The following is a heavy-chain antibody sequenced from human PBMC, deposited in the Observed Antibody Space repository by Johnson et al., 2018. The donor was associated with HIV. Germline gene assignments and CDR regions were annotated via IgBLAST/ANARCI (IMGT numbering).Heavy chain of an antibody. Sequence: QVQLVESGGGVVQPGRSLRLSCEGAGFTFSRYGMQWVRQAPGKGLEWVGVISSDGSNRYYADSVKGRFTISRDNPKNTLFLQMNSLSAEDTAVYYCAKSIVVVLAGNNDDAFDIWGQGTMVTVSS. CDR2: ISSDGSNR. CDR3: AKSIVVVLAGNNDDAFDI. D-gene: IGHD2-21*01. V-gene: IGHV3-30*18. J-gene: IGHJ3*02. CDR1: GFTFSRYG.